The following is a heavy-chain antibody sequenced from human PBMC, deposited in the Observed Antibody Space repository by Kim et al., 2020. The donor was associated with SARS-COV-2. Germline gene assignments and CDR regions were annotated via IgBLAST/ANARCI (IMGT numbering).Heavy chain of an antibody. Sequence: ASVKVSCKASGYTFTSYAMNWVRQAPGQGLEWMGWINTNTGNPTYAQGFTGRFVFSLDTSVSTAYLQISSLKAEDTAVYYCARVYLDYDILTGYYEGPYYYYGMDVWGQGTTVTVSS. CDR3: ARVYLDYDILTGYYEGPYYYYGMDV. V-gene: IGHV7-4-1*02. J-gene: IGHJ6*02. D-gene: IGHD3-9*01. CDR1: GYTFTSYA. CDR2: INTNTGNP.